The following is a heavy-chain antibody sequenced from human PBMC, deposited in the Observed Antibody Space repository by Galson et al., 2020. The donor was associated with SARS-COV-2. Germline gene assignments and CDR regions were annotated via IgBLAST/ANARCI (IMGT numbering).Heavy chain of an antibody. Sequence: SETLSLTCAVYGGSFSGYYWSWIRQPPGKGLEWIGEINHSGSTNYNPSLKSRVTISVDTSKNQFSLKLSSVTAADTAVYYCARGIAAAGTYYYYYMDVWGKGTTVTVSS. CDR1: GGSFSGYY. J-gene: IGHJ6*03. V-gene: IGHV4-34*01. CDR3: ARGIAAAGTYYYYYMDV. D-gene: IGHD6-13*01. CDR2: INHSGST.